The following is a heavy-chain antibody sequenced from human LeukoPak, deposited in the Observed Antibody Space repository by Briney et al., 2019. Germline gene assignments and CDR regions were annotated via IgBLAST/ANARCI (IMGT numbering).Heavy chain of an antibody. D-gene: IGHD4-17*01. CDR2: ISRSGSTK. Sequence: GGSLRLSCAASGFTFSDYNMRWIRQAPGKGLEWVSSISRSGSTKYYADSVKGRFTISRDNAKNSLFLQMNSLRAEDTAVYYCARGDHYGDYFDYWGRGTLVTVSS. CDR1: GFTFSDYN. J-gene: IGHJ4*02. CDR3: ARGDHYGDYFDY. V-gene: IGHV3-11*04.